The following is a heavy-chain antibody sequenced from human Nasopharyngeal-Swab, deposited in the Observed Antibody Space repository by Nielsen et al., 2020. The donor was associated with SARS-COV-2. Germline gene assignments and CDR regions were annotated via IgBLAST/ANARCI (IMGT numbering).Heavy chain of an antibody. CDR3: VKKGQQWLADDAFDT. CDR2: ISGSGAST. V-gene: IGHV3-23*02. CDR1: GFTFGTFA. Sequence: GESLKISCGTSGFTFGTFAMGWVRQASGKGLEWVSVISGSGASTYYGDSVKGRFVISRDNSKNNLYLQMNNLKVEDAAIYYCVKKGQQWLADDAFDTWGQATLVTISS. J-gene: IGHJ3*02. D-gene: IGHD6-19*01.